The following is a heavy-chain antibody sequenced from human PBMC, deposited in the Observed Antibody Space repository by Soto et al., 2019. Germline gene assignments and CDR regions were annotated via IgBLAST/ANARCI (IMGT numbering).Heavy chain of an antibody. V-gene: IGHV4-61*01. CDR1: GGSVSSGSYY. CDR2: IYYSGST. CDR3: ARGGKRGITIFGVVIRNGMDV. D-gene: IGHD3-3*01. J-gene: IGHJ6*02. Sequence: SETLSLTCTVSGGSVSSGSYYWSWIRQPPGKGLEWIGYIYYSGSTNYNPSLKSRVTISVDTSKNQFSLKLSSVTAADTAVYYCARGGKRGITIFGVVIRNGMDVWGQGTTVTVSS.